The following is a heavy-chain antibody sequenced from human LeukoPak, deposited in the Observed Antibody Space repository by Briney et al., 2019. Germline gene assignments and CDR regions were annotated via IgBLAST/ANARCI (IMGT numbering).Heavy chain of an antibody. V-gene: IGHV1-8*03. CDR2: MNPNSGNT. J-gene: IGHJ6*03. CDR3: ARGPNYDFWSGYSGYYYMDV. D-gene: IGHD3-3*01. Sequence: EASVKVSCKASGYTFTSYDINWVRQATGQGLEWMGLMNPNSGNTGYAQKFQGRVTITRNTSISTAYMELSSLRSEDTAVYYCARGPNYDFWSGYSGYYYMDVWGKGTTVTVSS. CDR1: GYTFTSYD.